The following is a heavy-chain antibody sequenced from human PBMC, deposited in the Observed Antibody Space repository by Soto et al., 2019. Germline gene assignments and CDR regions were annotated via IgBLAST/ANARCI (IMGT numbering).Heavy chain of an antibody. D-gene: IGHD6-13*01. Sequence: QVQLQQWGAGLLKHAETLSLTCAVYGGSFSGYYWTWIRQPPGKGLEWIGEINQSGFTNYNPSLESRVTMSVDTSRNQFSLRLSSVTAADTAVYYCARFPFDRSSWTNPRYFDYWGQGTLVTVSS. CDR3: ARFPFDRSSWTNPRYFDY. J-gene: IGHJ4*02. V-gene: IGHV4-34*01. CDR2: INQSGFT. CDR1: GGSFSGYY.